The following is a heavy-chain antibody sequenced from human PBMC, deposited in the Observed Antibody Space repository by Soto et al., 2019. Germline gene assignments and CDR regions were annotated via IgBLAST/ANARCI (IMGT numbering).Heavy chain of an antibody. CDR1: GDRVSSNSAA. J-gene: IGHJ3*02. V-gene: IGHV6-1*01. CDR3: ASDVYNSDAFDI. D-gene: IGHD1-1*01. CDR2: TYYRSKWYN. Sequence: QSQTLSLTCAISGDRVSSNSAAWHWIRQSPSRGLEWLGRTYYRSKWYNDYAVSVKSRITINPDTSKNQFSLQLNSVTPEDTAVYYCASDVYNSDAFDIWGQGTMVTVSS.